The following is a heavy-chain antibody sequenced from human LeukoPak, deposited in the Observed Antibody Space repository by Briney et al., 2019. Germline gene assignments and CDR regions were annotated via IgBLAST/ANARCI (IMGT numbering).Heavy chain of an antibody. Sequence: ASGTLSLTCAVSGGSISSSNWWSWVRQPRGKGLEWIGEIYHSGSTNYNPSLKSRVTISVDKSKNQFSLKLSSVTAADTAVYYCARDIVVVPAASNVYYYYGMDVWGQGTTVTVSS. CDR3: ARDIVVVPAASNVYYYYGMDV. J-gene: IGHJ6*02. V-gene: IGHV4-4*02. CDR1: GGSISSSNW. CDR2: IYHSGST. D-gene: IGHD2-2*01.